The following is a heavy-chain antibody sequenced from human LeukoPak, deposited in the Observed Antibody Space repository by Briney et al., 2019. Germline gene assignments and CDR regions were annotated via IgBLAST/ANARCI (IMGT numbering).Heavy chain of an antibody. J-gene: IGHJ6*02. CDR1: GDSISSYY. V-gene: IGHV4-59*01. CDR3: ARDRRDGGLDWSRPRYGMDV. CDR2: VDYSGNQ. D-gene: IGHD3/OR15-3a*01. Sequence: PSETLSLTCAVSGDSISSYYWSWIRQPPGKGLEWIGYVDYSGNQNYKSSLKSRITISVDTSKNQFSLKLRSVTAADTAVYFCARDRRDGGLDWSRPRYGMDVWGQGTTVTVSS.